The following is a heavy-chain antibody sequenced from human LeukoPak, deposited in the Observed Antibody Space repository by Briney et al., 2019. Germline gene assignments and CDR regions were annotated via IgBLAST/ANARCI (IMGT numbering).Heavy chain of an antibody. D-gene: IGHD3-22*01. Sequence: GGSLRLSCAASGFTFSSYSMNWVRQAPGKGLEWVSSISSSISYIYYADSVKGRFTISRDNAKNSLYLQVNSLRAEDTAVYYCARDDGRYYDSSGWDYWGQGTLVTVSS. J-gene: IGHJ4*02. V-gene: IGHV3-21*01. CDR3: ARDDGRYYDSSGWDY. CDR2: ISSSISYI. CDR1: GFTFSSYS.